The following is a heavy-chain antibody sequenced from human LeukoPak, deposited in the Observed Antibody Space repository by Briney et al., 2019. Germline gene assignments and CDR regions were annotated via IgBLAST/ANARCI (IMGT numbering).Heavy chain of an antibody. CDR3: ARRFDYDSSGYYSPAVHDAFDI. CDR1: GYSFTSYW. D-gene: IGHD3-22*01. J-gene: IGHJ3*02. Sequence: GESLKISCKGSGYSFTSYWIGWVRQMPGKGLEWMGIIYPCDSYTRYSPSFQGQVTISADKSISTAYLQWSSLKASDTAMYYCARRFDYDSSGYYSPAVHDAFDIWGQGTMVTVSS. V-gene: IGHV5-51*01. CDR2: IYPCDSYT.